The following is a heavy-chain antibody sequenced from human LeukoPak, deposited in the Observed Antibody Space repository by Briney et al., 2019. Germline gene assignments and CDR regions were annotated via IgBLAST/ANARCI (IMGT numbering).Heavy chain of an antibody. Sequence: AGSLRLSCAASGFTFSSYSMNWVRQGPGKGLEWFSSISSSSSYIYYADSVKGRFTISRDNAKNSLYLQMNSLRAEDTAVYYCARELYGDYPPLDYWGQGTLVTVSS. V-gene: IGHV3-21*01. D-gene: IGHD4-17*01. CDR2: ISSSSSYI. J-gene: IGHJ4*02. CDR1: GFTFSSYS. CDR3: ARELYGDYPPLDY.